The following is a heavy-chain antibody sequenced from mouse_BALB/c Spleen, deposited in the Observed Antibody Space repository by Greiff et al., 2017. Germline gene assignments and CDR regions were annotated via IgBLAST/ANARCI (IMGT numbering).Heavy chain of an antibody. CDR1: GYNFTSYW. J-gene: IGHJ2*01. CDR2: IYPGSGST. V-gene: IGHV1-55*01. Sequence: QVQLQQPGAELVKPGTSVKLSCKASGYNFTSYWINWVKLRPGQGLEWIGDIYPGSGSTNYNEKFKSKATLTVDTSSSTAYMQLSSLASEDSALYVCARSRLEVDYWGQGTTLTVSS. D-gene: IGHD2-2*01. CDR3: ARSRLEVDY.